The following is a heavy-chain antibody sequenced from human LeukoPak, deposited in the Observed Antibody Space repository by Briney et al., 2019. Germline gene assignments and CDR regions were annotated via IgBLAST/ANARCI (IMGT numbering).Heavy chain of an antibody. Sequence: GGSLRLSCAACGFTFSSYGMHWVRQAPGKGLEWVAVISYDGSNKYYADSVKGRFTISRDNSKNTLYLQMNSLRAEDTAVYYCAKGSAPLWFGDYYFDYCRQGTLVTVSS. V-gene: IGHV3-30*18. CDR2: ISYDGSNK. CDR3: AKGSAPLWFGDYYFDY. J-gene: IGHJ4*02. CDR1: GFTFSSYG. D-gene: IGHD3-10*01.